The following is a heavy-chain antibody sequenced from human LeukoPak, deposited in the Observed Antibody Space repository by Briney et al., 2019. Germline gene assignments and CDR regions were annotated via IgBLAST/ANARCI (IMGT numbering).Heavy chain of an antibody. CDR1: GFTFSSYG. Sequence: PGRSLRLSCAASGFTFSSYGMHWVRQAPGKGLEWVAVISYDGSNKYYADSVKGRFTISRDSSKNTLYLQMNSLRAEDTAVYYCAKDWVDSSHDAFDIWGQGTMVTVSS. CDR2: ISYDGSNK. CDR3: AKDWVDSSHDAFDI. J-gene: IGHJ3*02. D-gene: IGHD3-22*01. V-gene: IGHV3-30*18.